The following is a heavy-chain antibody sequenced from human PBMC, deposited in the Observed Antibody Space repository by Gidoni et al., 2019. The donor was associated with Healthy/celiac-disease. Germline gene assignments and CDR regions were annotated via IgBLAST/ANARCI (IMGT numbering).Heavy chain of an antibody. CDR2: ISYDGSNT. V-gene: IGHV3-30*18. Sequence: EWVAVISYDGSNTYYADSVKGRFTSSRDNSKNTLYLQMNSLRAEDTAVYYCAKDGGLLGRYYFDYWGQGTLVTVSS. D-gene: IGHD1-26*01. CDR3: AKDGGLLGRYYFDY. J-gene: IGHJ4*02.